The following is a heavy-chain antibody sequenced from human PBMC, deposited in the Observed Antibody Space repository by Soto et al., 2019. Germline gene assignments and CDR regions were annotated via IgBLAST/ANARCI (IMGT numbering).Heavy chain of an antibody. Sequence: SETLSLTCTVSGGSVSSGSYYWSWIRQPPGKGLEWIGYIYYSGSTNYNPSLKRRVTISVDTSKNQFSLKLSAVTAADTAVYYCARQPGYSSCWYFDFWGQGTLVTVSS. CDR3: ARQPGYSSCWYFDF. CDR2: IYYSGST. J-gene: IGHJ4*02. CDR1: GGSVSSGSYY. V-gene: IGHV4-61*01. D-gene: IGHD6-13*01.